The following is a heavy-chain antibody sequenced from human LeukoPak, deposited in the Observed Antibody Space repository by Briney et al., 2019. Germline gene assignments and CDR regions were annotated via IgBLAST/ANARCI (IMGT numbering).Heavy chain of an antibody. D-gene: IGHD5-12*01. J-gene: IGHJ4*02. Sequence: ASVKVSCKASGYTFTDYYMHWVRQAPGQGLEWMGWINPNSGGTNYAQKFQGRVTMTRDTSISTAYMELSRLRSDDTAVYYCARDPVLTVAKTLRRQGFDYWGQGTLVTVSS. CDR2: INPNSGGT. V-gene: IGHV1-2*02. CDR3: ARDPVLTVAKTLRRQGFDY. CDR1: GYTFTDYY.